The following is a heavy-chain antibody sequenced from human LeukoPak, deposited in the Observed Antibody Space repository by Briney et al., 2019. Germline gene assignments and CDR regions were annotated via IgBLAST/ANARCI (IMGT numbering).Heavy chain of an antibody. CDR2: IIPIFGTA. Sequence: ASVKASCKASGGTFSSYAISWVRQAPGQGLEWMGGIIPIFGTANYAQKFQGRVTITADESTSTAYMELSSLRSEDTAVYYCARASGGPYYYDSSGYYLIRYYYYYMDVWGKGTTVTVSS. J-gene: IGHJ6*03. CDR3: ARASGGPYYYDSSGYYLIRYYYYYMDV. D-gene: IGHD3-22*01. V-gene: IGHV1-69*13. CDR1: GGTFSSYA.